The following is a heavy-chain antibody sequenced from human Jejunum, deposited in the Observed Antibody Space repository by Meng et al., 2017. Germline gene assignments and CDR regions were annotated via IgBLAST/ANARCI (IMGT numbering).Heavy chain of an antibody. D-gene: IGHD2/OR15-2a*01. CDR3: ARDLLDPNIAATGWFDP. Sequence: QGQLQESGPGLVNPSGTLSLTCAVSGGSISNNNWWSWVRQPPGKGLEWIGEISHTGRINYNPSLKSRVTMSLDKSKNQFSLDLTSVTGADTAVYYCARDLLDPNIAATGWFDPWGQGTLVTVSS. CDR2: ISHTGRI. V-gene: IGHV4-4*02. J-gene: IGHJ5*02. CDR1: GGSISNNNW.